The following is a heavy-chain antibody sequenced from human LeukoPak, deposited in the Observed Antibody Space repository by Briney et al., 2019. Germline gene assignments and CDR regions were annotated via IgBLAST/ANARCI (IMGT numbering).Heavy chain of an antibody. Sequence: PSETLSLTCTVSGGSISSYYWSWIRQPPGKGLEWIGYIYYSGSTNYNPSLKSRVTMSVDTSKNQFSLKLSSVTAADTAVYYCARDPGVFGDSSGYGAFYYYGMDVWGQGTTVTVSS. D-gene: IGHD3-22*01. V-gene: IGHV4-59*12. CDR1: GGSISSYY. CDR2: IYYSGST. CDR3: ARDPGVFGDSSGYGAFYYYGMDV. J-gene: IGHJ6*02.